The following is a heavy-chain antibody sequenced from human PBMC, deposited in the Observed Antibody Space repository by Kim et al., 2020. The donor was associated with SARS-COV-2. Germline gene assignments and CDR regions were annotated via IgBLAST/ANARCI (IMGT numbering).Heavy chain of an antibody. Sequence: GESLKISCKGSGYSFTSYWIGWVRQMPGKGLEWMGIIYPGDSDTRYSPSFQGQVTISADKSISTAYLQWSSLKASDTAMYYCARLRDRWSGYYTGRWYFDYWGQGTLVTVSS. CDR1: GYSFTSYW. D-gene: IGHD3-3*01. V-gene: IGHV5-51*01. CDR3: ARLRDRWSGYYTGRWYFDY. J-gene: IGHJ4*02. CDR2: IYPGDSDT.